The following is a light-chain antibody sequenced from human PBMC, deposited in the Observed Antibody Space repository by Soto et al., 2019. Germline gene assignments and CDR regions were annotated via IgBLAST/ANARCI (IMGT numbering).Light chain of an antibody. V-gene: IGKV1-27*01. CDR1: QDINIY. CDR2: AAS. J-gene: IGKJ4*01. CDR3: QKYDDAPLT. Sequence: DIPMTQSPSSLSASVGDRVTITCRAGQDINIYLAWYQQKPGKVPKLLISAASTLQSGVPSRFSGSGSGTDFTHTISSLQPEDVATYYCQKYDDAPLTFGGGTKVEIK.